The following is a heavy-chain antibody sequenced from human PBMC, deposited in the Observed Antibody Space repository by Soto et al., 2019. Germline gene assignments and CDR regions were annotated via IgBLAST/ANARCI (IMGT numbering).Heavy chain of an antibody. D-gene: IGHD3-16*02. V-gene: IGHV4-39*01. CDR1: GGSISRTTYS. CDR2: IYHSGRT. Sequence: QLQLQESGPGLVKPSETLSLTCTVSGGSISRTTYSWGWIRQPPGKGLEWIGHIYHSGRTSYNPSLRSRVTVSLDTSKNQFSLKLTSVTAADTAVYHCATYRAWGQGTLVTVSS. J-gene: IGHJ1*01. CDR3: ATYRA.